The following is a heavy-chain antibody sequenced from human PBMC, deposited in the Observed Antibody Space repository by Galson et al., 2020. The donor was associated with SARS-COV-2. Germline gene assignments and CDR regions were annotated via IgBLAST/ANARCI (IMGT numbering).Heavy chain of an antibody. CDR3: ATFLGRITIFGVVIRGYFDY. CDR2: ISHSGST. D-gene: IGHD3-3*01. CDR1: GTSISSGSYS. J-gene: IGHJ4*02. Sequence: TLSLTCAVSGTSISSGSYSWNWIRQPPGKGLEWIGYISHSGSTYYNPSLKSRVTISVDTSKNQFSLKLSSVTAADTAVYYCATFLGRITIFGVVIRGYFDYWGQGTLVTVSS. V-gene: IGHV4-30-2*03.